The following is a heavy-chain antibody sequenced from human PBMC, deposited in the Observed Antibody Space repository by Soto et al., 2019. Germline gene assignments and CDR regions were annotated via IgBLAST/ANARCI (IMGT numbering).Heavy chain of an antibody. Sequence: SLKVSCKASGGTFSSYAISWVRQAPGQGLEWMGGIIPIFGTANYAQKFQGRVTITADESTSTAYMELSSLRSEDTAVYYCASLTDCSGGSCQTYYYGMDVWGQGTTVTVSS. V-gene: IGHV1-69*13. CDR3: ASLTDCSGGSCQTYYYGMDV. D-gene: IGHD2-15*01. CDR2: IIPIFGTA. CDR1: GGTFSSYA. J-gene: IGHJ6*02.